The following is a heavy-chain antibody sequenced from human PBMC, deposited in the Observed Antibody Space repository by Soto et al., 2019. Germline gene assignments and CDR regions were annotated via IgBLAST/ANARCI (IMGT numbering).Heavy chain of an antibody. CDR3: AGSSSSSSGDY. Sequence: KASETLSLTCTVSGGSISSYYWSWIRQPPGKGLEWIGYIYYSGSTNYNPSLKSRVTISVDTSKNQFSLKLSSVTAADTAVYYCAGSSSSSSGDYWGQGTLVTVSS. J-gene: IGHJ4*02. V-gene: IGHV4-59*01. D-gene: IGHD6-6*01. CDR1: GGSISSYY. CDR2: IYYSGST.